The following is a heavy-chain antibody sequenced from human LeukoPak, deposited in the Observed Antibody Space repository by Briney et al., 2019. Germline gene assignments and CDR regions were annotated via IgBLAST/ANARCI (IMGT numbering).Heavy chain of an antibody. CDR2: ISGNGGST. V-gene: IGHV3-23*01. CDR1: GFTFSSYA. D-gene: IGHD3-3*01. J-gene: IGHJ6*02. Sequence: GGSLRLSCAASGFTFSSYAMSWVRQAPGKGLEWVSAISGNGGSTYYADSVKGRFTISRDNSKNTLYLQMNSLRAEDTAVYYCAKDFGYDFWSGYYGSYGMDVWGQGTTVTVSS. CDR3: AKDFGYDFWSGYYGSYGMDV.